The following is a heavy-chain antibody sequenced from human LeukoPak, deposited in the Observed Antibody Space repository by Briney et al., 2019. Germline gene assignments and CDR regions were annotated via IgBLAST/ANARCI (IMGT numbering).Heavy chain of an antibody. CDR3: ARDLLLRALENWFDP. J-gene: IGHJ5*02. CDR1: GYTFTGYY. V-gene: IGHV1-2*02. Sequence: ASVKVSCKASGYTFTGYYMHWVRQAPGQGLEWMGWINPNSGGTNYAQKLQGRVTMTRDTSISTAYMELSRLRSDDTAVYYCARDLLLRALENWFDPWGQGTLVTVSS. CDR2: INPNSGGT. D-gene: IGHD3-22*01.